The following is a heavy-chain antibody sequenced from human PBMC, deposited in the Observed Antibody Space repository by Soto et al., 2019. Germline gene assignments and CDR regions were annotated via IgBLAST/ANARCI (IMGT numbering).Heavy chain of an antibody. CDR3: VTAVRTRLDN. J-gene: IGHJ4*02. CDR2: ISYDGSDK. D-gene: IGHD3-10*01. CDR1: GFTFSSYA. V-gene: IGHV3-30-3*01. Sequence: PGGSLRLSCAASGFTFSSYAMHWVRQAPGKGLEWVALISYDGSDKDYADSAKGRFTISRDNSKNTLYLQMNGLRLDDTAVYYCVTAVRTRLDNWGPGTLVTVSS.